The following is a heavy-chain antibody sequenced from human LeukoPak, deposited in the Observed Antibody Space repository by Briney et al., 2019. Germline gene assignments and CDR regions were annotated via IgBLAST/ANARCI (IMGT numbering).Heavy chain of an antibody. CDR1: GFTFSTYW. CDR3: ASPPRGAVPFFQH. CDR2: IYHSGGT. D-gene: IGHD1-26*01. V-gene: IGHV4-4*02. J-gene: IGHJ1*01. Sequence: SLRLSCAASGFTFSTYWMSWVRRPPGKGLEWIGEIYHSGGTNYNPSLTSRVSISLDKSKNQFSLKMTSVTAADTAVYYCASPPRGAVPFFQHWGQGTLVSVSS.